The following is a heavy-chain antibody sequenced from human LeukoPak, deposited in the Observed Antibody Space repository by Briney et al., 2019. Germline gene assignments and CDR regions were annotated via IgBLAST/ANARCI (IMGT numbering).Heavy chain of an antibody. V-gene: IGHV3-30-3*01. J-gene: IGHJ4*02. Sequence: HPGGSLRLSCAASGFTFSSYAMHWVRQAPGKGLEWVAVISYDGSNKYYADSVKGRFTISRDNSKNTLYLQMNSLRAEDTAVYYCARDAQQLAHFDYWGQGTLVTVSS. CDR3: ARDAQQLAHFDY. CDR2: ISYDGSNK. D-gene: IGHD6-13*01. CDR1: GFTFSSYA.